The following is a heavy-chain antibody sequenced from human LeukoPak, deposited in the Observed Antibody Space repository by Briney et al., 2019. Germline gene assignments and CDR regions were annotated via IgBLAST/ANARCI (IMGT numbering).Heavy chain of an antibody. Sequence: GGSLRLSCAASGFIFSNAWMSWVRQAPGKGLEWVGRIKSKTDGGTTDYAAPVKGRFTISRDDSKNTLYLQMNSLKTEDTAVYYCTTAPIRRWNYDYWGQGTLVTVSS. D-gene: IGHD2-2*02. CDR3: TTAPIRRWNYDY. J-gene: IGHJ4*02. CDR2: IKSKTDGGTT. CDR1: GFIFSNAW. V-gene: IGHV3-15*01.